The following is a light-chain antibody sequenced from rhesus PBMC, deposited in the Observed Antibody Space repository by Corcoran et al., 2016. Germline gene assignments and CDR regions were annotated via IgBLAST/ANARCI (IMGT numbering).Light chain of an antibody. J-gene: IGKJ1*01. Sequence: DIQMTQSPSSLSASLGDTVTITCRASQDITSWLAWYQQKPGKAPNLLNYKASSLQSGVPSSFSGSGSGTDFPLTIRSLQSEDFATYYCPQYHTWKTFGQGTKVEI. V-gene: IGKV1-22*01. CDR1: QDITSW. CDR3: PQYHTWKT. CDR2: KAS.